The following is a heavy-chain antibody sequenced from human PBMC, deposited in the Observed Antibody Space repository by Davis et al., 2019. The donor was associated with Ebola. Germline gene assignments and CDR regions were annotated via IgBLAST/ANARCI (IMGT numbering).Heavy chain of an antibody. D-gene: IGHD3-9*01. CDR1: GFVFSSYV. Sequence: GESLKISCVASGFVFSSYVMSWVRRAPGKGLEWVSTLGTSADTYYADSVKGRFTISRDNAKNTLHLQMDSLRVEDTAIYYCAKDTSDIWFDVWGQGTMVTVSS. CDR2: LGTSADT. J-gene: IGHJ3*01. CDR3: AKDTSDIWFDV. V-gene: IGHV3-23*01.